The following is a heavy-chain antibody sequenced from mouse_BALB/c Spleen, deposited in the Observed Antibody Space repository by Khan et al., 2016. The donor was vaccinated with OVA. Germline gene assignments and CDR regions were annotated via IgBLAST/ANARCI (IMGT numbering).Heavy chain of an antibody. Sequence: QIQLVQSGPELKKPRVTVKISCKASGYTFTTYGMNWVKQAPGKGLKWMGWINTYTGEPTYVDDFKGRFAFSLETSASTAYLQINNLKNEDTATYFCARVGYSGTMDYWGQGTSVTVSS. CDR1: GYTFTTYG. J-gene: IGHJ4*01. V-gene: IGHV9-3-1*01. D-gene: IGHD2-14*01. CDR2: INTYTGEP. CDR3: ARVGYSGTMDY.